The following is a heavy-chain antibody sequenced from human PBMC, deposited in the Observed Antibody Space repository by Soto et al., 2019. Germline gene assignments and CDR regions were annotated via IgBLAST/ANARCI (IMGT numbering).Heavy chain of an antibody. J-gene: IGHJ4*02. CDR2: ISGGGDTT. V-gene: IGHV3-23*01. D-gene: IGHD3-10*01. CDR3: AKRRGGSGSLTPRVDF. Sequence: EVQLLESGGGLVQPGGSLRLSCAASGFTFNNYAMTWVRQAPGKGLEWVSAISGGGDTTSYADSVKGRFTVSRDGSKTPLDRQMSSRRAEDTALYYCAKRRGGSGSLTPRVDFWGQRALVTVSS. CDR1: GFTFNNYA.